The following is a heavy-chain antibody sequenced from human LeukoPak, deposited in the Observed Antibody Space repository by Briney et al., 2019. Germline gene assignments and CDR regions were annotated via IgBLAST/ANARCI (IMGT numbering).Heavy chain of an antibody. Sequence: ASVKVSCKASGGTFSSYAISWVRQAPGQGLEWMGGIIPIFGTANYAQKFQGRVTITADGSTSTAYMELSSLRSEDTAVYYCARESSPYYYDSSGYYIQHWGQGTLVTVSS. CDR1: GGTFSSYA. CDR3: ARESSPYYYDSSGYYIQH. D-gene: IGHD3-22*01. CDR2: IIPIFGTA. V-gene: IGHV1-69*01. J-gene: IGHJ1*01.